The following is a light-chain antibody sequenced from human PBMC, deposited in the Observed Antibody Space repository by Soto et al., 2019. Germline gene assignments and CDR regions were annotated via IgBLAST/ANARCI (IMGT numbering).Light chain of an antibody. V-gene: IGKV1-5*03. Sequence: DIQMTQSPSTLSASVGDTVTITCRASQDLNDWLAWFQQKPGKAPNLLIYKVSNLESGVPSRFGGSGSGTEFTLTITSLQPEDFASYYCQQYNGYSWAFGQGTKVEIK. CDR2: KVS. CDR3: QQYNGYSWA. CDR1: QDLNDW. J-gene: IGKJ1*01.